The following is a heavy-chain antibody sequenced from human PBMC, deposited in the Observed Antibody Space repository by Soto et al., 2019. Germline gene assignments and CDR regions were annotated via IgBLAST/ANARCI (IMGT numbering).Heavy chain of an antibody. J-gene: IGHJ6*02. V-gene: IGHV1-18*01. D-gene: IGHD3-9*01. CDR2: ISAYNGNI. Sequence: ASVKVSCKASGYTFTSYGISWVRQAPGQGLEWMGWISAYNGNINYAQKLQGRVTMTTDTSTSTAYMELRSLRSDDTAVYYCARRLNNYDILTGYYLSYYGMDVWGQGTTVTVSS. CDR3: ARRLNNYDILTGYYLSYYGMDV. CDR1: GYTFTSYG.